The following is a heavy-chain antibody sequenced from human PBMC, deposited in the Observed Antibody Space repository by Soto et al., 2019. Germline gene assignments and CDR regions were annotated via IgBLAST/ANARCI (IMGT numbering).Heavy chain of an antibody. Sequence: GASVKVSCKASGYTFTSYAMHWVRQAPGQRLEWMGWINAGNGNTKYSQKFQGRVTITRDTSASTAYTELSSLRSEDTAVYYCARVLVRYYYVDVWGKGTTVTVSS. J-gene: IGHJ6*03. CDR3: ARVLVRYYYVDV. CDR2: INAGNGNT. CDR1: GYTFTSYA. V-gene: IGHV1-3*01. D-gene: IGHD6-6*01.